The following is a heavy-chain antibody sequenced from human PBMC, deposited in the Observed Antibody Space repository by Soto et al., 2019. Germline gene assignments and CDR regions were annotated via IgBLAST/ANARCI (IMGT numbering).Heavy chain of an antibody. CDR1: GFTFSSYG. Sequence: GGSLRLSCAASGFTFSSYGMHWVRQAPGKGLEWVAVISYDGSNKYYADSVKGRFTISRDNSKNTLYLQMNSLRAEDTAVYYCAKGSYYDFWSGYPSFDYWGQGTLVTVSS. CDR3: AKGSYYDFWSGYPSFDY. J-gene: IGHJ4*02. CDR2: ISYDGSNK. D-gene: IGHD3-3*01. V-gene: IGHV3-30*18.